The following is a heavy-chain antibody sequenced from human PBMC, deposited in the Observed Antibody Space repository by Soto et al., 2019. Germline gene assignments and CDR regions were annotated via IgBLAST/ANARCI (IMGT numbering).Heavy chain of an antibody. V-gene: IGHV3-23*01. Sequence: GGSLRLSCAASGFTFSSYAMSWVRQAPGKGLEWVSGISSSGGSTYYADSVQGRFTISRDNSKNTLYLQMNSLRAEDTAVYYCHPRIYVLAVVTYWGQGTLVTVSS. J-gene: IGHJ4*02. CDR3: HPRIYVLAVVTY. CDR1: GFTFSSYA. CDR2: ISSSGGST. D-gene: IGHD3-22*01.